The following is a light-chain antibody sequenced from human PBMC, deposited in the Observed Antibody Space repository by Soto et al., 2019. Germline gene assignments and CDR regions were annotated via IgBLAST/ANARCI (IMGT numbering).Light chain of an antibody. CDR1: QGISYH. CDR2: GTS. V-gene: IGKV1-27*01. J-gene: IGKJ1*01. CDR3: QKYNGAPRT. Sequence: IHMTQSPSSLSASVFDIFTITCRASQGISYHVAWYQQKPGKVPKLLIYGTSTLQSGVPSRFSGSGSGTDFTLTISSLQPEDFATYYCQKYNGAPRTFGQGTKVDIK.